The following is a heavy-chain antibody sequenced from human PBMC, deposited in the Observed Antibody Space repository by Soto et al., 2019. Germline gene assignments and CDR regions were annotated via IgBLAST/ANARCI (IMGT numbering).Heavy chain of an antibody. J-gene: IGHJ1*01. CDR2: IYWDDDK. V-gene: IGHV2-5*02. Sequence: QITLKESGPTLVKPTQTLTLTCTFSGFSLSTSGVGVGWIRQPPGKALEWLALIYWDDDKRYSPSLKSRLTIPKDTSKKQVVLTMTNMDPVDTATYYCAQYYDSSGYYQGPRYFQHWGQGTLVTVSS. CDR3: AQYYDSSGYYQGPRYFQH. CDR1: GFSLSTSGVG. D-gene: IGHD3-22*01.